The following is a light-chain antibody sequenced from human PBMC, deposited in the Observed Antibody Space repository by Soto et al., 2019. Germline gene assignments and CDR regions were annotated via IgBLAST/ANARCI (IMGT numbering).Light chain of an antibody. CDR2: AAS. V-gene: IGKV1-12*01. CDR1: QDLSGW. J-gene: IGKJ4*01. Sequence: DIQMSQSPSSVSASVGDSVTITCRASQDLSGWLSWYQQMPGRAPNLMIYAASSLHTGVPSRFSGSGSGTEFTLTISSLQPEDFAPYFCQQSKSFPLTFGGGTKVDI. CDR3: QQSKSFPLT.